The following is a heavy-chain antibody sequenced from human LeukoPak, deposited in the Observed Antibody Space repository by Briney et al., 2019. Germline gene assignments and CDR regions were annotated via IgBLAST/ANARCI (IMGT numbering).Heavy chain of an antibody. CDR2: ISSSSSYI. CDR1: GFTFSSYS. CDR3: ARDAPAYYYDSSGPFDY. D-gene: IGHD3-22*01. Sequence: PGGSLRLSCAASGFTFSSYSMNWVRQAPGKGLEWVSYISSSSSYIYYADSVKGRFTISRDNAKNSLYLQMNSLRAEDTAVYYCARDAPAYYYDSSGPFDYWGQGTLVTVSS. J-gene: IGHJ4*02. V-gene: IGHV3-21*05.